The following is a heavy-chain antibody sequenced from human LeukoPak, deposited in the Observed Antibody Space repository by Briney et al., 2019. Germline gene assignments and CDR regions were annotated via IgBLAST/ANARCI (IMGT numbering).Heavy chain of an antibody. Sequence: SETLSLTCAVYGGSFSGYYWSWIRQPPGKGLEWIGEINHSGSTNYNPSLKSRVTISVDTSKNQLSLKLSSVTAADTAVYYCARVVVVPAAIPILEYYYYGMDVWGQGTTVTVSS. CDR1: GGSFSGYY. D-gene: IGHD2-2*01. V-gene: IGHV4-34*01. CDR3: ARVVVVPAAIPILEYYYYGMDV. J-gene: IGHJ6*02. CDR2: INHSGST.